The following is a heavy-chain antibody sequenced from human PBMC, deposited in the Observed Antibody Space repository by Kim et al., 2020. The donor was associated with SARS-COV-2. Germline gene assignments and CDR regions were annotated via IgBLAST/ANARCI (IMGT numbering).Heavy chain of an antibody. CDR3: TRLRDYYGSGSYYNV. J-gene: IGHJ4*02. Sequence: SVKGRFTISRDDSKNTAYLQMNSLKTEDTAVYYCTRLRDYYGSGSYYNVWGQGTLVTVSS. V-gene: IGHV3-73*01. D-gene: IGHD3-10*01.